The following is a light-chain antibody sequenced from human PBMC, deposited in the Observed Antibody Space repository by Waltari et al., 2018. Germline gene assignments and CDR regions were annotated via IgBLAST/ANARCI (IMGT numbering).Light chain of an antibody. V-gene: IGLV2-23*02. Sequence: QSALTQPASVSGSPGQSITISCSGTSSDVGSYNLVSWFQQYPDKAPKLIIFEVNKRPSGVSNRFSGSKSSNTAALTISGLQAEDEADYYCCSYAGSGIYVFGTGAKVTVL. CDR1: SSDVGSYNL. CDR2: EVN. J-gene: IGLJ1*01. CDR3: CSYAGSGIYV.